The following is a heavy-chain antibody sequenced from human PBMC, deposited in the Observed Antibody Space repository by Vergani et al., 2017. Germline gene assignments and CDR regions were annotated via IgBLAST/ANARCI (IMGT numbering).Heavy chain of an antibody. J-gene: IGHJ2*01. CDR1: GGSISSYY. CDR2: IYTSGST. CDR3: ARDAPGGCSSTSCYTPYWYFDL. V-gene: IGHV4-4*07. Sequence: QVQLQESGPGLVKPSETLSLTCTVSGGSISSYYWSWIRQPAGKGLEWIGRIYTSGSTNYNPSLKSRVTISVDTSKNQFSLKLSSVTAADTAVYYCARDAPGGCSSTSCYTPYWYFDLWGRGTLVTVSS. D-gene: IGHD2-2*02.